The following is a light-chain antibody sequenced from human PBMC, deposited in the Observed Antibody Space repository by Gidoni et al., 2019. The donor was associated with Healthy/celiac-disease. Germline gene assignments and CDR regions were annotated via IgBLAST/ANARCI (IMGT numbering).Light chain of an antibody. V-gene: IGKV3-20*01. CDR1: QSVSSSY. J-gene: IGKJ1*01. CDR2: GAS. CDR3: QQYGSGGS. Sequence: EIVLTHSPGTLSLSPGERAPLSCRASQSVSSSYLAWYQQKPGQAPTLLIYGASSRATGIPDRFSGSGSGTDFTLTISRLEPEDFAVYYCQQYGSGGSFGQXTKVEIK.